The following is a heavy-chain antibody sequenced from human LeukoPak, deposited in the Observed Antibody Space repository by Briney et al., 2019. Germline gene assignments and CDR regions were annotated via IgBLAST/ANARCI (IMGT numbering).Heavy chain of an antibody. CDR2: IFSNDEK. V-gene: IGHV2-26*01. D-gene: IGHD3-22*01. Sequence: ESGPXXXXXXAXLTLTCTVSGFSLRNARMGVSWIRQPPGKALXWLSHIFSNDEKSYSTSLKSTLTISKDPSKRQVVLTITNMDPVYTATHYCARIQRYYDSSGHFRFDYWGQGTLVTVSS. CDR1: GFSLRNARMG. J-gene: IGHJ4*02. CDR3: ARIQRYYDSSGHFRFDY.